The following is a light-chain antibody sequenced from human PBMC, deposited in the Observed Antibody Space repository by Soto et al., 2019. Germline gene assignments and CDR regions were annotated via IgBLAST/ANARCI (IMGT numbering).Light chain of an antibody. Sequence: DIQMTQSPSSLSASVGDRVTITCRASQSISSYLNWYKQKPGKAPKLLMYAASSLQSGVPSRFSGSGSGTDFILTISSLQPEDFATYYGQQSYSTPITCGQGTRLEIK. J-gene: IGKJ5*01. V-gene: IGKV1-39*01. CDR1: QSISSY. CDR3: QQSYSTPIT. CDR2: AAS.